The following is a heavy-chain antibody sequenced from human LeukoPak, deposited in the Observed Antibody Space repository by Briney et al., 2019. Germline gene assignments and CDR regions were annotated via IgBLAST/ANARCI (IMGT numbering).Heavy chain of an antibody. CDR3: ARDPHYYDTGYYGMDV. J-gene: IGHJ6*02. V-gene: IGHV4-59*01. CDR1: GGSISSYY. Sequence: SETLSLTCTVSGGSISSYYWSWIRQPPGKGLEWIGYIYYSGSTNYNPSLKSRVTISVDTSKNQFSLKLSSVTAADTAVYYCARDPHYYDTGYYGMDVWGQGTTVTVPS. D-gene: IGHD3-22*01. CDR2: IYYSGST.